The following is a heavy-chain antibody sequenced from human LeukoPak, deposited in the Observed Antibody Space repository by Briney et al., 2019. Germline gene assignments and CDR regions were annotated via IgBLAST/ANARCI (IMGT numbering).Heavy chain of an antibody. CDR3: ARGRYSGTTYYFDY. CDR2: IYNDGRT. J-gene: IGHJ4*02. Sequence: GGSLRLSCAASGFIVSSYYMSWVRQAPGKGLEWVSIIYNDGRTYYVDSVKGRFTISRDNSKNTVYLQMNSLRAEDTAMYYCARGRYSGTTYYFDYWGQGTLVTVSS. CDR1: GFIVSSYY. V-gene: IGHV3-53*01. D-gene: IGHD5-12*01.